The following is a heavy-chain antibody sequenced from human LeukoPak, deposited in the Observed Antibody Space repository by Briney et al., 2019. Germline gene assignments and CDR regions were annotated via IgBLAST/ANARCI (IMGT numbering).Heavy chain of an antibody. CDR3: AIQDEGDYKDWFDP. V-gene: IGHV1-8*01. Sequence: GASVKVSCKASGYTFTSYDINWVRQATGQGLEWMGSMNPNSGNTGYAQKFQGRVTMTRNTSISTAYMELSSLRSEDTAVYYCAIQDEGDYKDWFDPWGQGTLVTVSS. J-gene: IGHJ5*02. CDR1: GYTFTSYD. D-gene: IGHD4-11*01. CDR2: MNPNSGNT.